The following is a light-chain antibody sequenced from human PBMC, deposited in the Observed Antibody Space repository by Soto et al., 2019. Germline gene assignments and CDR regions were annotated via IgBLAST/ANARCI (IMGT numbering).Light chain of an antibody. Sequence: DIQVTQCPATLSVSVGERVTITWRASQTISSWLAWYQQKPGKAPKLLIYKASTLKSGVPSRFSGSGSGTEITLTISSVQTDDFAPYYSQHYKSYPLPFGGGTQLDIK. V-gene: IGKV1-5*03. CDR1: QTISSW. J-gene: IGKJ4*01. CDR3: QHYKSYPLP. CDR2: KAS.